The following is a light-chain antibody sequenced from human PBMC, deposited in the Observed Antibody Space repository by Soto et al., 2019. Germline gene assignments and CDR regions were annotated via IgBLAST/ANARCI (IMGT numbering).Light chain of an antibody. V-gene: IGLV1-44*01. CDR2: SND. CDR1: SSNIGDNT. Sequence: QSVLTQPPSASGTPGQSVTISWSGSSSNIGDNTVNWYQQLPGTAPKLLIYSNDQRSSGVPDRFSGSKSGTSASLAISGLHSEDEADYYCAVWDDSLDGVVFGGGTQLTVL. CDR3: AVWDDSLDGVV. J-gene: IGLJ2*01.